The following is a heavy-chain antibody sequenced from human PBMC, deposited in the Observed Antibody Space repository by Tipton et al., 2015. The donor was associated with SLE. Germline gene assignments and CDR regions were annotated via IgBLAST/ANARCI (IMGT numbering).Heavy chain of an antibody. Sequence: SLRLSCTVSGFTFRNAWMTWVRQAPGKGLEWVGRIKDKGDGGTTDYATPVKGRFAISRDDSKNTLYLQMSGLKIEDTAVYYCATGGGGSGAFDFWGQGTLVTVSS. CDR1: GFTFRNAW. CDR2: IKDKGDGGTT. D-gene: IGHD4-23*01. V-gene: IGHV3-15*01. CDR3: ATGGGGSGAFDF. J-gene: IGHJ4*02.